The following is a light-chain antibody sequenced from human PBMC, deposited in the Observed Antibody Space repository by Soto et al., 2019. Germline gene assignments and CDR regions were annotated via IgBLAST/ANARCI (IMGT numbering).Light chain of an antibody. CDR2: AAS. CDR3: HQTYTSVAT. V-gene: IGKV1-39*01. Sequence: DIQVTQSPSSLSASVGDSVTISCQTSQRVDSYIHWYQHQSGKPPKLLIYAASTLQDGVPSRFSGGGSGTAFSLIITGLQPGDSATYYCHQTYTSVATFGQGTKV. CDR1: QRVDSY. J-gene: IGKJ1*01.